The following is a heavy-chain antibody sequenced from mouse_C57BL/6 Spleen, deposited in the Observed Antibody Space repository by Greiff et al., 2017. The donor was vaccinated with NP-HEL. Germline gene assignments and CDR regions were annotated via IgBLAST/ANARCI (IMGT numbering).Heavy chain of an antibody. CDR3: ARTHER. CDR2: INPSSGYT. Sequence: VQLQQSGAELARPGASVKMSCKASGYTFTSYTMHWVKQRPGQGLEWIGYINPSSGYTKYNQKFKDKATLTADKSSSTAYMQLSSRTSEDSADDCCARTHERWGQGTTLTVAS. J-gene: IGHJ2*01. CDR1: GYTFTSYT. V-gene: IGHV1-4*01.